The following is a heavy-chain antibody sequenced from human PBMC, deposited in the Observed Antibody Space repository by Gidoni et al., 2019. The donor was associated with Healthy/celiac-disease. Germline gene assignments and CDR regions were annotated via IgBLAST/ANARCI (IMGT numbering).Heavy chain of an antibody. CDR3: AKDTSPIVVVPAATGYYYYYGMDV. V-gene: IGHV3-9*01. D-gene: IGHD2-2*01. J-gene: IGHJ6*02. CDR1: GFTFDDYA. CDR2: ISWNSGSI. Sequence: EVQLVESGGGLVQPGRSLRLSCAASGFTFDDYAMHWVRPAPGKGLEWVSGISWNSGSIGYADSVKGRFTISRDNAKNSLYLQMNSLRAEDTALYYCAKDTSPIVVVPAATGYYYYYGMDVWGQGTTVTVSS.